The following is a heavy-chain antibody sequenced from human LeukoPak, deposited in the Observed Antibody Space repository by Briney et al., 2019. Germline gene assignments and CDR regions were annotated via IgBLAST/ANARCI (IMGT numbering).Heavy chain of an antibody. D-gene: IGHD3-10*01. CDR1: GGSISSYY. Sequence: SETLSLTCTVSGGSISSYYWTWIRQPPGKGLEWIGYIYYNGNIAYNPSLKSRVTISLDTSKSQFSLKLSSVTAADTAVYYCARDASGTVDYWGQGTLVTVSS. V-gene: IGHV4-59*12. J-gene: IGHJ4*02. CDR3: ARDASGTVDY. CDR2: IYYNGNI.